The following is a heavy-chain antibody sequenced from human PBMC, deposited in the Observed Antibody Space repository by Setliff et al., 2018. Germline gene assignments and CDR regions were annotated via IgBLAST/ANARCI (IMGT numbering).Heavy chain of an antibody. CDR3: AKSAGQQLELYYYYYMDV. Sequence: GGSLRLSCAASGFPFSTYWLNWVRQAPGKGLEWLASINPDGSEKYYVDSVKGRFTISRDNSKNTLHLQMNSLRIEDTAVYYCAKSAGQQLELYYYYYMDVWGKGTTVTVSS. V-gene: IGHV3-7*01. D-gene: IGHD6-13*01. CDR1: GFPFSTYW. J-gene: IGHJ6*03. CDR2: INPDGSEK.